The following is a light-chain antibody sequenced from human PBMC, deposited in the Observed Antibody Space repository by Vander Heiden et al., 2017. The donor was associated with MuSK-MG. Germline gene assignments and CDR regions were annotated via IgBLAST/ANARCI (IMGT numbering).Light chain of an antibody. CDR1: SGPTTYA. Sequence: QVVLTQSPSASASLGASVTLTCSLTSGPTTYAIAWPQQRPQKGPRFLMKVNSDVSYCKGDGLPDRFSGSTSGSERYLTISTLEPEEEGDYFCQTWGTYSLRMFGGGTRRTVL. CDR2: VNSDVSY. V-gene: IGLV4-69*02. J-gene: IGLJ3*02. CDR3: QTWGTYSLRM.